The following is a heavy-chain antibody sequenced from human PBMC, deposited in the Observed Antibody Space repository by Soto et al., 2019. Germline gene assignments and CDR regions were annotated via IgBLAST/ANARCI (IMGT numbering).Heavy chain of an antibody. CDR1: GFIFSSHW. J-gene: IGHJ4*02. D-gene: IGHD1-1*01. CDR3: VGDNNWSFDY. CDR2: IGPDGSNI. V-gene: IGHV3-74*01. Sequence: GGSLRLSCAASGFIFSSHWMHWVRQAPGKGLVGVSHIGPDGSNIWEADSVQGRFTISRDNARNRLYLQMNSLRDEDTAIYYCVGDNNWSFDYWGQGSLVTVSS.